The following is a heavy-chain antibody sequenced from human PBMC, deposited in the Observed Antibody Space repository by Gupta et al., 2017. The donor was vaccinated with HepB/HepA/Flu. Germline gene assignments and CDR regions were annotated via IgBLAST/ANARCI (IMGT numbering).Heavy chain of an antibody. V-gene: IGHV3-23*01. Sequence: EVRLLQSGGGLVQPGGSLRLSCAASGFTFDSYAISWVRQAPGKGLEWVSTISRTGTTYYADAVRGRFTISRDNSKSTVFLHLTSMRAEDTALFYCAKAVYSFGNLFDYWGRGALVTVSS. CDR1: GFTFDSYA. CDR3: AKAVYSFGNLFDY. D-gene: IGHD4-11*01. CDR2: ISRTGTT. J-gene: IGHJ4*02.